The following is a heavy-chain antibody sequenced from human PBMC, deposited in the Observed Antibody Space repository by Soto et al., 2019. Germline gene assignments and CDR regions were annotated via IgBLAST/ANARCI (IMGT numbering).Heavy chain of an antibody. CDR2: ISGSGGST. V-gene: IGHV3-23*01. CDR3: AKDNPYYDFWSGYGEYFDY. J-gene: IGHJ4*02. CDR1: GFTFSSYA. Sequence: GGSLRLSCAASGFTFSSYAMSWVRQAPGKGLEWVSAISGSGGSTYYADSMKGRFTISRDNSKNTLYLQMNSLRAEDTAVYYCAKDNPYYDFWSGYGEYFDYWGQGTLVTVSS. D-gene: IGHD3-3*01.